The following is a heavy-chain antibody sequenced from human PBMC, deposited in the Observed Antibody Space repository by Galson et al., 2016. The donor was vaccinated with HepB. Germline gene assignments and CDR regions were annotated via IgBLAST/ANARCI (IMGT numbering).Heavy chain of an antibody. CDR2: IIPMFGTT. CDR1: GGTFSNYV. J-gene: IGHJ5*02. V-gene: IGHV1-69*13. Sequence: SVKVSCKASGGTFSNYVFNWVRQAPGQGPEWMGGIIPMFGTTNYEEKFQGRVTITADESTSTAFMELSSLRSEDTAVYYCARSHRAPHGGWFDPWGQGTLVTVSS. CDR3: ARSHRAPHGGWFDP. D-gene: IGHD3-16*01.